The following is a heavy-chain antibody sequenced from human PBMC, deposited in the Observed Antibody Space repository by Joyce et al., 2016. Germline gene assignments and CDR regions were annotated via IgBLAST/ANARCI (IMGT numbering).Heavy chain of an antibody. Sequence: QVQLVQSGAEVKKPGASVKVSCKASGYTFSSNTIHWVRQAPGQRFEWMGRINAGNGNTRYSQKFQGRVTITRDTSASTVFLDLGSLRSEDTAVYYCAREVDYYDITGYYFGYFDLWGRGTRVIVSS. J-gene: IGHJ2*01. V-gene: IGHV1-3*01. CDR3: AREVDYYDITGYYFGYFDL. CDR2: INAGNGNT. D-gene: IGHD3-22*01. CDR1: GYTFSSNT.